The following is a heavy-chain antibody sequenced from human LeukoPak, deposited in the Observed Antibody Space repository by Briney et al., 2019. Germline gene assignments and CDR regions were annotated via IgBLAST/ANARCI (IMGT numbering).Heavy chain of an antibody. CDR3: TRDEVGASTEFDY. Sequence: GGSLRLSCAASGFTFSSYWMNWVRQAPGKGLEWVSYISSSSSTIYYADSVEGRFTISRDNAKNSLYLQMNSLRAEDTAVYYCTRDEVGASTEFDYWGQGTLVTVSS. V-gene: IGHV3-48*04. D-gene: IGHD1-26*01. CDR1: GFTFSSYW. J-gene: IGHJ4*02. CDR2: ISSSSSTI.